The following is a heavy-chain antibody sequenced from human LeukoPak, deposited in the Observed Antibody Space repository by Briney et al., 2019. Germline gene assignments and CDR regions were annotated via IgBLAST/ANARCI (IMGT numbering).Heavy chain of an antibody. J-gene: IGHJ4*02. CDR2: IHTTENT. D-gene: IGHD3-10*01. V-gene: IGHV4-4*09. CDR3: ARHSFGNLPCLRLGYLGS. CDR1: GDSLSGYY. Sequence: SETLSLTCTVSGDSLSGYYWNWIRQTPGKGLEWIGNIHTTENTRYNSSLKDRALLSLDSSRNQVTLSLTSVTAADTAAYFCARHSFGNLPCLRLGYLGSWGQGVLVTVAS.